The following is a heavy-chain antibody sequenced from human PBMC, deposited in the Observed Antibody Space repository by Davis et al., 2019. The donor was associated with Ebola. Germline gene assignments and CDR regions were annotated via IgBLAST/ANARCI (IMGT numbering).Heavy chain of an antibody. V-gene: IGHV1-46*01. J-gene: IGHJ5*02. CDR1: GYTFTRYY. CDR3: VRDSNYYDRSGYYIDP. D-gene: IGHD3-22*01. Sequence: ASVKVSCKASGYTFTRYYMHCVRQAPGQGLEWMGIINPGTGSASYAQRFQGRVTMTRDTSTGTVYMELRSLRSDDTAVYYCVRDSNYYDRSGYYIDPWGQGTLVTVSS. CDR2: INPGTGSA.